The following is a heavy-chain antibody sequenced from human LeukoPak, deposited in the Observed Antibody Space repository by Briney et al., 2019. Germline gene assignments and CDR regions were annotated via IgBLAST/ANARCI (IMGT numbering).Heavy chain of an antibody. J-gene: IGHJ6*02. CDR3: ARDSYDSSGYYFGYYYYGMDV. D-gene: IGHD3-22*01. CDR2: IIPIFGTA. V-gene: IGHV1-69*13. Sequence: ASVKVSCKASGGTFSSFAISWVRQAPGQGLEWMGGIIPIFGTANCAQKFQGRVTITADESTSTAYMELSSLRSEDTAVYYCARDSYDSSGYYFGYYYYGMDVWGQGTTVTVSS. CDR1: GGTFSSFA.